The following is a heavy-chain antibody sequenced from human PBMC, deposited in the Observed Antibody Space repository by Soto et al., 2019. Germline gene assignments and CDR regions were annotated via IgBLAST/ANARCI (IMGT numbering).Heavy chain of an antibody. CDR3: ARAPRVAAAGDFDS. D-gene: IGHD6-13*01. Sequence: SETLSLTXTVSGASITSYYWSWIRQPPGKGLEWIGYIYNSGSTTYNPSLKSRVTISGDTSKNRFSLKLSSVTATDTAVYYCARAPRVAAAGDFDSWGQGTLVTVSS. CDR2: IYNSGST. CDR1: GASITSYY. V-gene: IGHV4-59*01. J-gene: IGHJ4*02.